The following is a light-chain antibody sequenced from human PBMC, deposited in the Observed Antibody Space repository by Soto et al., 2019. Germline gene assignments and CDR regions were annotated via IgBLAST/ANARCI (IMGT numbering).Light chain of an antibody. CDR2: GAS. CDR1: QSVRSY. CDR3: QQYGNSWT. Sequence: EIVLTQSPATLSLSPGERATLSCRASQSVRSYLAWYQQKPGQAPRLLIYGASSRATGIPDRFSGSGSGTDFTLTISRLEPEDFAVYYCQQYGNSWTFGQGTKVDIK. J-gene: IGKJ1*01. V-gene: IGKV3-20*01.